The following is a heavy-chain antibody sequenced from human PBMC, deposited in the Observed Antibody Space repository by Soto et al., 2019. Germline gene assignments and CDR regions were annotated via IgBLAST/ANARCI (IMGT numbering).Heavy chain of an antibody. D-gene: IGHD2-21*02. V-gene: IGHV4-59*08. CDR3: ARGGWRLIDY. J-gene: IGHJ4*02. CDR1: GGSISSYY. Sequence: QVQLQESGPGLVKPSETLSLTCTVSGGSISSYYWSWIRQPPGKGLEWIGYIYYSGSTNYNPSLKSRVTISVDPSKNQFSLKLSSVTAADTAVYYCARGGWRLIDYWGQGTLVTVSS. CDR2: IYYSGST.